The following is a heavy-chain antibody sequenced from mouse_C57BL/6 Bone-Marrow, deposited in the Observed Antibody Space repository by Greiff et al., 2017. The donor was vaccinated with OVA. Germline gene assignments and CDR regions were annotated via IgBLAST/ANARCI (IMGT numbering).Heavy chain of an antibody. CDR3: ARRGYHWYFDV. D-gene: IGHD2-2*01. CDR2: ISGGGGNT. V-gene: IGHV5-9*01. Sequence: EVKVVESGGGLVKPGGSLKLSCAASGFTFSSYTMSWVRQTPEKRLEWVATISGGGGNTYYPDSVKGRFTISRDNAKNTLYLQMSSLRSEDTALYYCARRGYHWYFDVWGTGTTVTVSS. J-gene: IGHJ1*03. CDR1: GFTFSSYT.